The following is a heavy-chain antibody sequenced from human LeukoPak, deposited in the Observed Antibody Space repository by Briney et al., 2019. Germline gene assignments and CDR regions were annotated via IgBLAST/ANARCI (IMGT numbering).Heavy chain of an antibody. Sequence: GGSLRLSCAASGFTFSSYWMSWVRQAPGKGLEWVANIKQDGSEKYYVESVKGRFTISRDNAKNSLYLQMNSLRAEDTAVYYCARDLRIAVAGFDYWGQGTLVTVSS. CDR1: GFTFSSYW. J-gene: IGHJ4*02. CDR3: ARDLRIAVAGFDY. D-gene: IGHD6-19*01. V-gene: IGHV3-7*01. CDR2: IKQDGSEK.